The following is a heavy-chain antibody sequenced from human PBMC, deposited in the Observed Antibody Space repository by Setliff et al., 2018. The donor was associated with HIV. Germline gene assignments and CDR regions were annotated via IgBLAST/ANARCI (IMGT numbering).Heavy chain of an antibody. Sequence: PGGSLRLSCAASGFTFSNAWMNWVRQAPGKGLEWVGRIKSKTDGGTTDYAAPVKGRFTISRDDSKNTLYLQMNSLKTEDTAVYYCATGYFYDSSGYKHWGQGTLVTVSS. CDR3: ATGYFYDSSGYKH. CDR2: IKSKTDGGTT. V-gene: IGHV3-15*07. J-gene: IGHJ4*02. CDR1: GFTFSNAW. D-gene: IGHD3-22*01.